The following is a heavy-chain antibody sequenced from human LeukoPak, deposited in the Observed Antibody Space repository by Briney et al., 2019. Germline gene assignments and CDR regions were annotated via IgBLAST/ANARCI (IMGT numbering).Heavy chain of an antibody. J-gene: IGHJ4*02. D-gene: IGHD3-22*01. V-gene: IGHV4-4*07. CDR2: IYISEST. Sequence: SETLSLTCAVYGGSISSYYWTWIRQPAGKGLEWIGHIYISESTNYNPSRKSRVTMSVDTSKNQFSLKLSSVTAVDTAVYYCARESSLHYYDNSGYYPYYFDYWGQGTLVTVSS. CDR3: ARESSLHYYDNSGYYPYYFDY. CDR1: GGSISSYY.